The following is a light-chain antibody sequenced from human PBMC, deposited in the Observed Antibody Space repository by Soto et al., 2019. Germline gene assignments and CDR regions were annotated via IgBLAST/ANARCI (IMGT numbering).Light chain of an antibody. CDR2: SNN. CDR1: SSNIGSYT. V-gene: IGLV1-44*01. J-gene: IGLJ2*01. Sequence: QSVLTQLPSASGTPGQRVTISCSGGSSNIGSYTVNWYQQLPGTAPKLLIYSNNQRPSGVPDRFSGSKSGTSVSLAISGPQSEDEADYYCAAWDDSLNGVVFGGGTKLTVL. CDR3: AAWDDSLNGVV.